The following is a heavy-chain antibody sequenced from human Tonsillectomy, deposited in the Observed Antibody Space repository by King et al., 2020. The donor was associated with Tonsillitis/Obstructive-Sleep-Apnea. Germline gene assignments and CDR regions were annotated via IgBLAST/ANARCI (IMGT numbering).Heavy chain of an antibody. Sequence: VQLVESGGDLVKPGGSLRLSCAASGFTFTNAWMNWVRQAPGKGLEWVGHIKRKTDGGTTDYAAPVKGRFIISRDDSKNTLYLQMNSLKTEDTAVYYCTTDSLGGGFWGQGTLVTVSS. CDR2: IKRKTDGGTT. CDR3: TTDSLGGGF. D-gene: IGHD3-16*01. J-gene: IGHJ4*02. V-gene: IGHV3-15*07. CDR1: GFTFTNAW.